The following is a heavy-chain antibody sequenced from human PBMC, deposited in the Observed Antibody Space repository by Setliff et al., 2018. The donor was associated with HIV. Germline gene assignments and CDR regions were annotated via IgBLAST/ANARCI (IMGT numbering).Heavy chain of an antibody. CDR2: IYHSGST. J-gene: IGHJ4*02. CDR1: GGSISSNW. V-gene: IGHV4-4*02. D-gene: IGHD6-19*01. Sequence: SETLSLTCAVSGGSISSNWWSWVRQSPGKGLEWIGEIYHSGSTHYNPSLQSRVTISVDKSKSQFSLKLISVTAADTAVYYCARATWLVHPFPLYYFDYWGQGTLVTVS. CDR3: ARATWLVHPFPLYYFDY.